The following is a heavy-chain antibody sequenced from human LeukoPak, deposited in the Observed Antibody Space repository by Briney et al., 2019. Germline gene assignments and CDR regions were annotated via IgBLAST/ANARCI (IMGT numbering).Heavy chain of an antibody. CDR2: IYYSGST. Sequence: SETLSLTCTVSGGSISSGDYYWSWIRQPPGKGLEWIGYIYYSGSTNYNPFLKSRVTISVDRSKNQFSLKLSSVTAADTAVYYCARDDPPFDYWGQGTLVTVSS. V-gene: IGHV4-30-4*01. J-gene: IGHJ4*02. CDR3: ARDDPPFDY. CDR1: GGSISSGDYY.